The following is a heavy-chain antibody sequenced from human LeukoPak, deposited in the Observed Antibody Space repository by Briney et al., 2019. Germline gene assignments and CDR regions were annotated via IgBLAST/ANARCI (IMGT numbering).Heavy chain of an antibody. D-gene: IGHD3-10*01. Sequence: GGSLRLSCATSGFTFSNAWMNWVRQGPREGLEWVGRIKSRTSGGTRDYAAPVKGRFTISRDDSKNMVYLQMDSLKTEDAAVYYCTIWFGEPPYAFDIWGQGTEVTVSS. J-gene: IGHJ3*02. CDR2: IKSRTSGGTR. CDR3: TIWFGEPPYAFDI. V-gene: IGHV3-15*01. CDR1: GFTFSNAW.